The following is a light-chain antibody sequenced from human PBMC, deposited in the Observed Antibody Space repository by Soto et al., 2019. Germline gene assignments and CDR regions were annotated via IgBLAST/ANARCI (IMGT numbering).Light chain of an antibody. J-gene: IGKJ1*01. CDR2: KAS. V-gene: IGKV1-5*03. CDR3: QQYNSWT. CDR1: QSVSTW. Sequence: DIQITQSTSTLSASVGDRVTITCRASQSVSTWLAWYQQKPGKAPKLLIYKASSLESGVPSRFSGSGSGTEFTLTISSLQPDDFATYYCQQYNSWTFGQGTKVDI.